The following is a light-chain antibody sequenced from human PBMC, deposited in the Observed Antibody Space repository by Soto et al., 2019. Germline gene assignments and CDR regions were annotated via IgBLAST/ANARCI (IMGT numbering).Light chain of an antibody. CDR1: QSVSTY. Sequence: IVLTQSPATLSLSPGERATLSCRASQSVSTYLAWYQQRPGQAPRLLISDASYRATDIPPRFSGSVSGTDFTLTISSLEPEDFAVYYCQQRRSWPPTITFGQGTLLYIK. J-gene: IGKJ5*01. CDR2: DAS. CDR3: QQRRSWPPTIT. V-gene: IGKV3-11*01.